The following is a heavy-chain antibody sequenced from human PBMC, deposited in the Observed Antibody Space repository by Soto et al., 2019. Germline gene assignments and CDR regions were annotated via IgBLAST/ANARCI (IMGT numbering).Heavy chain of an antibody. J-gene: IGHJ4*02. CDR3: ARDAFYYDGPSGVYYFDY. CDR2: IIPIFGTA. D-gene: IGHD3-22*01. CDR1: GGTFNNYA. Sequence: QVQLVQSEAEVKKPGSSVKVSCKASGGTFNNYAISWLRQAPGQGLEWMGGIIPIFGTANYAQKFQGRVTITADEFTTTAYMELSSLRSEDTAVYYRARDAFYYDGPSGVYYFDYWGQGTLVTVSS. V-gene: IGHV1-69*12.